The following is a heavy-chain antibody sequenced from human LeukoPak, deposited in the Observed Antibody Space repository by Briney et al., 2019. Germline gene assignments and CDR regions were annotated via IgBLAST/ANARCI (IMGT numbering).Heavy chain of an antibody. CDR2: IYPGDSDT. D-gene: IGHD2-2*01. Sequence: GESLKISCKGSGYSFTNYWIGWVRQMPGKGLEWMGLIYPGDSDTRYSPSFQGQVTISADKSISTAYLQWSSLKASDTAIYYCARRGVVPPAQTRGFDCWAQGTLVTVSS. CDR3: ARRGVVPPAQTRGFDC. J-gene: IGHJ4*02. CDR1: GYSFTNYW. V-gene: IGHV5-51*01.